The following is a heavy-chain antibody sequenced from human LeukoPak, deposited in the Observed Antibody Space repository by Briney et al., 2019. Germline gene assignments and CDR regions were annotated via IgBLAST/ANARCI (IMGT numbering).Heavy chain of an antibody. Sequence: GGSLRLSCAASGFTFSSFAMSWVRLAPGKGLEWVSAISDIGNTYYADSVKGRFTISRDNSKNTLFLQMNSLRAEDTAVYYCSTGRVAARPGYWGQGTLVTVSS. CDR3: STGRVAARPGY. D-gene: IGHD6-6*01. CDR2: ISDIGNT. V-gene: IGHV3-23*01. J-gene: IGHJ4*02. CDR1: GFTFSSFA.